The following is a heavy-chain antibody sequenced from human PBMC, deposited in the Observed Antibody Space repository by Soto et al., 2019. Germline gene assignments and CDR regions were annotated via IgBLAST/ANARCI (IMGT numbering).Heavy chain of an antibody. CDR1: GYTFTSYG. CDR3: VRRHVSATGIDWFDP. D-gene: IGHD6-13*01. Sequence: SVKVSCNASGYTFTSYGIHWGRQAPGQRLEWMGWINAANGDTKYSPKFQGRVTITRDTSASTAYMELSSLRSEDTAVYYCVRRHVSATGIDWFDPWGQGTLVTVSS. J-gene: IGHJ5*02. CDR2: INAANGDT. V-gene: IGHV1-3*01.